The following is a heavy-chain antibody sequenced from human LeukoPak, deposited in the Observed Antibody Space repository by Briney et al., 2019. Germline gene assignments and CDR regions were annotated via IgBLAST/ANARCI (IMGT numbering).Heavy chain of an antibody. CDR2: IIPIFGTA. D-gene: IGHD6-6*01. J-gene: IGHJ4*02. CDR1: GGTFSSYA. V-gene: IGHV1-69*05. CDR3: ASIAARPPYFHFDY. Sequence: ASVKVSCKASGGTFSSYAISWVRQAPGQGLEWMGGIIPIFGTANYAQKFQGRVTITTDESTSTAYMGLSSLRSEGTAVYYCASIAARPPYFHFDYWGQGTLVTVSS.